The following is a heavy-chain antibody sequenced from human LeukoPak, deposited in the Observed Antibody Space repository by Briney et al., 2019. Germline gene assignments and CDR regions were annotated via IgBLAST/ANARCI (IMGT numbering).Heavy chain of an antibody. CDR3: TRGLYGSGSYGYGY. V-gene: IGHV4-61*01. J-gene: IGHJ4*02. D-gene: IGHD3-10*01. Sequence: SETLSLTCTVSGASVSSGSFYWNWIWQSPGKGLDWIGYIYYTGTTNYNPSLKSRVTISVDPSNNQFSLKLSSVTAADTAVYYCTRGLYGSGSYGYGYWGQGTLVTVS. CDR2: IYYTGTT. CDR1: GASVSSGSFY.